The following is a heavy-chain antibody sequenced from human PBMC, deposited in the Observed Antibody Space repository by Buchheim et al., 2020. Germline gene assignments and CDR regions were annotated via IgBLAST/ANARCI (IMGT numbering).Heavy chain of an antibody. D-gene: IGHD2-2*02. J-gene: IGHJ4*02. CDR2: ISGSGGST. CDR3: AKDRAGGYCSSTSCYTDDY. CDR1: GFTFSSYA. Sequence: EVQLLESGGGLVQPGGSLRLSCAASGFTFSSYAMSWVRQAPGKGLEWVSAISGSGGSTYYADSVKGRFTISSDNSKNTLYLQMNSLRAEDTAVYYCAKDRAGGYCSSTSCYTDDYWGQGTL. V-gene: IGHV3-23*01.